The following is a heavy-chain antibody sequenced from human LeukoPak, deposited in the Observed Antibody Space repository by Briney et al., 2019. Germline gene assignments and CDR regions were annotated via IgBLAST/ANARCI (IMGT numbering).Heavy chain of an antibody. V-gene: IGHV3-23*01. CDR2: ISGSGGTT. CDR1: GFTFSNYA. D-gene: IGHD5-12*01. Sequence: GGSLRLSCAASGFTFSNYAMNWVRQAPGKGLEWVASISGSGGTTFYADSVKGRFTISRDNSKNTLVLQMNSLRAEDTAVYYCTKDRGYDFSYGMDVWGQGTTVTVSS. J-gene: IGHJ6*02. CDR3: TKDRGYDFSYGMDV.